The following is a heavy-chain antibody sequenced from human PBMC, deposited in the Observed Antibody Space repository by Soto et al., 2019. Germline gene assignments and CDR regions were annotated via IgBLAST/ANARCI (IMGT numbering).Heavy chain of an antibody. CDR2: IYPCDSDT. D-gene: IGHD3-10*01. J-gene: IGHJ3*01. V-gene: IGHV5-51*01. CDR3: ARLPGVRGVFDGFNV. Sequence: GGSLKISCKGSGYSFAGYCIGWVRQMPWKGLYWMGVIYPCDSDTRYSPSFHGQVTISADKSISTAYLRWSSLKASDTAMYFCARLPGVRGVFDGFNVWGQGTMITV. CDR1: GYSFAGYC.